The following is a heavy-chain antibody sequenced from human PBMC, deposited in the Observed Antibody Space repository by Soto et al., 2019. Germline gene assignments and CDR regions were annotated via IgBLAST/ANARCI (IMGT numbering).Heavy chain of an antibody. Sequence: PGGSLRLSCAASGFTFDDYAMHWVRQAPGKGLEWVSGISWNSGSIGYADSVKGRFTISRDNAKNSLYLQMNSLRAEDTALYYCAKDIYSKGSSYFDYWGQGTLVTVSS. CDR2: ISWNSGSI. CDR1: GFTFDDYA. CDR3: AKDIYSKGSSYFDY. J-gene: IGHJ4*02. V-gene: IGHV3-9*01. D-gene: IGHD4-4*01.